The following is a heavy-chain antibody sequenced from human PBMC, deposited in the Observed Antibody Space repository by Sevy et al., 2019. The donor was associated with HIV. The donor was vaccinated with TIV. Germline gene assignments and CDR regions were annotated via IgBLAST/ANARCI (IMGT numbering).Heavy chain of an antibody. Sequence: GGSLRLSCATSGFTFNNYALHWVRQAPGKGLEWVAVIPDDGNNIYYADSVKGRFTISRDNSKSTLFLQMNSLRAEDTAVYYCARGGFSSSWSLGNYFDYCGQGTLVTVSS. CDR3: ARGGFSSSWSLGNYFDY. CDR2: IPDDGNNI. D-gene: IGHD6-13*01. CDR1: GFTFNNYA. V-gene: IGHV3-30*04. J-gene: IGHJ4*02.